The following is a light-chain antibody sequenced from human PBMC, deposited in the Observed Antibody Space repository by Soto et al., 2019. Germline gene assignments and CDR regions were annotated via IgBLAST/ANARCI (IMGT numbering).Light chain of an antibody. CDR3: QQYNNWQT. J-gene: IGKJ5*01. CDR2: GAS. Sequence: EIVLTQSPGTLSLSPGERATLSCRASQSVSNNYLAWYQQKPGQAPRLLIYGASSRATGIPARFSGSGSGTEFTLTISGLQSEDFGLYYCQQYNNWQTFGQGTRLEIK. V-gene: IGKV3D-15*01. CDR1: QSVSNN.